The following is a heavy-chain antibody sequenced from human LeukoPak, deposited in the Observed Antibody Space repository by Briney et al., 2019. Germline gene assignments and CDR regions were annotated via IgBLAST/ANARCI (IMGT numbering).Heavy chain of an antibody. D-gene: IGHD3-16*01. CDR1: GFTFSSDE. Sequence: GGSLRLSCAASGFTFSSDEMNWVRQAPGKGLQWVSYINTDGGNIYYADSVKGRFTISRDNAKNSLYLQMNSLPAEDTAVYYCATGYDSWDYWGQGTLVTVSS. CDR3: ATGYDSWDY. V-gene: IGHV3-48*03. CDR2: INTDGGNI. J-gene: IGHJ4*02.